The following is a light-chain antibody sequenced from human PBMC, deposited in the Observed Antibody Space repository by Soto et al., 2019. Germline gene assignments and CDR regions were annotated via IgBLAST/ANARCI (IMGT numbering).Light chain of an antibody. Sequence: QSVLTQPASVSGSPGQSITISCTGTSSDVGGYNYVSWYQQHPGKVPKLMIFEVSNRPSGVSNRFSGSKSGNTASLTISGLQDEDEADCYCSSYTTSRTLVFGPGTKVTVL. CDR3: SSYTTSRTLV. J-gene: IGLJ1*01. V-gene: IGLV2-14*01. CDR2: EVS. CDR1: SSDVGGYNY.